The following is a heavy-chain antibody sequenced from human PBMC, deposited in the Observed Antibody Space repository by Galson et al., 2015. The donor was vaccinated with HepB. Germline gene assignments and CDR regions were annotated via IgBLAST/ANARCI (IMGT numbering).Heavy chain of an antibody. CDR3: ARDPPLGAPFDY. J-gene: IGHJ4*02. V-gene: IGHV3-21*01. CDR2: IGSDSSYI. D-gene: IGHD7-27*01. Sequence: SLRLSCAASGFSFNDYNMIWVRQAPGKGLEWVSSIGSDSSYIYYADSVRGRFTISRDNAKKSLYLQMNSLRVEDTATYYCARDPPLGAPFDYWGQGTLVTVSS. CDR1: GFSFNDYN.